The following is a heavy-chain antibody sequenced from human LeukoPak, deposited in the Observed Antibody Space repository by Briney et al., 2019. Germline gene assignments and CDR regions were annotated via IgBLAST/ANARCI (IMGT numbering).Heavy chain of an antibody. CDR3: AKGSYSGSYYVHYFDY. V-gene: IGHV3-23*01. J-gene: IGHJ4*02. Sequence: PGGSLRLSCEASGFTFSSYAMSWVRQAPGKGLEWVSAISGSGGSTYYADSVKGRFTISRDNSKNTLYLQMNSLRAEDTAVYYCAKGSYSGSYYVHYFDYWGQGTLVTVSS. D-gene: IGHD1-26*01. CDR2: ISGSGGST. CDR1: GFTFSSYA.